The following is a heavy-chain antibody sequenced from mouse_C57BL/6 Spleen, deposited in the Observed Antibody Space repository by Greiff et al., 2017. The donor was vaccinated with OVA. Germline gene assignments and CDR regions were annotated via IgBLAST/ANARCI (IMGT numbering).Heavy chain of an antibody. D-gene: IGHD1-1*01. CDR3: ARVTTVSHAMDY. CDR2: INYDGSST. CDR1: GFTFSDYY. V-gene: IGHV5-16*01. Sequence: EVKVVESEGGLVQPGSSMKLSCTASGFTFSDYYMAWVRQVPEKGLEWVANINYDGSSTYYLDSLKSRFIISRDNAKNILYLQMSSLKSEDTATYYCARVTTVSHAMDYWGQGTSVTVSS. J-gene: IGHJ4*01.